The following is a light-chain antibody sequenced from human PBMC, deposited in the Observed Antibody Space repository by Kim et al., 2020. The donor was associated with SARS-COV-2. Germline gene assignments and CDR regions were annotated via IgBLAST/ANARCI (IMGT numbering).Light chain of an antibody. CDR2: SDD. CDR1: TTKNGRKT. J-gene: IGLJ1*01. Sequence: GQRSTNSVSGSTTKNGRKTVNWYQHIPGTAPKLLIYSDDHRPSGDPDRFSGSKSGTSASLAISGLQSEDEADYYCAAWDDSLNANVFGTGTKVTVL. CDR3: AAWDDSLNANV. V-gene: IGLV1-44*01.